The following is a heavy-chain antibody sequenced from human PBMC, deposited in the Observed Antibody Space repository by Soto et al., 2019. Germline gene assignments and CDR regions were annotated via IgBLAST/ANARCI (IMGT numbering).Heavy chain of an antibody. Sequence: PSETLSLTCSVSVGSISYNSYYWGWIRQPPGKRLEWGGGIFYTGPTYYSPSLTDRVTISVDTSKNSFSLNLTSVTAADTAVYFCARLVVVAPVANAWGQGTMVTVSS. J-gene: IGHJ5*02. V-gene: IGHV4-39*02. CDR2: IFYTGPT. CDR3: ARLVVVAPVANA. D-gene: IGHD2-2*01. CDR1: VGSISYNSYY.